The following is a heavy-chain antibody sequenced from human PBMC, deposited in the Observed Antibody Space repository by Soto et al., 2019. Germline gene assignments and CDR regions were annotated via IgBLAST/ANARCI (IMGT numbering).Heavy chain of an antibody. CDR1: GFTFNIYG. J-gene: IGHJ4*02. V-gene: IGHV3-30*18. CDR2: ISYDGSNQ. Sequence: GALRLSCAASGFTFNIYGMHWVRQAPDKGLEWVALISYDGSNQYYADSVKGRFTISRDNSKNTLFLQMNSLRADDTAVYYCAKDQASGQGSFDSWGQGTLVTVSS. CDR3: AKDQASGQGSFDS.